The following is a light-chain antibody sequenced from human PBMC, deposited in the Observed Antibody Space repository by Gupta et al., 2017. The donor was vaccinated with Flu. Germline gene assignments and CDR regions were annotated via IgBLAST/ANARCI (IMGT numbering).Light chain of an antibody. CDR2: QVS. Sequence: YSDVNTYVYWFHQRPGQSPRRLIYQVSYRGSGVPDRFSGRGSGTDFTVKISRVEAEDVGVYFCMQAARWLWAFGQGTTV. J-gene: IGKJ1*01. CDR3: MQAARWLWA. CDR1: YSDVNTY. V-gene: IGKV2-30*01.